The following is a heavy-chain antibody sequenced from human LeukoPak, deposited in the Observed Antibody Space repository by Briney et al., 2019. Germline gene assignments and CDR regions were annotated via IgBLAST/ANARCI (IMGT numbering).Heavy chain of an antibody. CDR1: GYTFTDYY. D-gene: IGHD3-3*01. CDR3: ARGYDFWSGYSEGGY. CDR2: IDPNSGGT. V-gene: IGHV1-2*02. Sequence: EASVKVSCKASGYTFTDYYIHWVRQAPGQRLEWMGWIDPNSGGTNYAQRFQGRLTMTRDTSISTAYMELSRLRSDDTAVYYCARGYDFWSGYSEGGYWGQGTLVTVSS. J-gene: IGHJ4*02.